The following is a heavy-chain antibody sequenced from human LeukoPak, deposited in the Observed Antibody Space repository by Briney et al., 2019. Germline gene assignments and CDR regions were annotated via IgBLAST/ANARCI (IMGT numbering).Heavy chain of an antibody. Sequence: ASVKVSCKVSGYTLTELSMHWVRQAPGKGLEWMGGFDPEDGETIYAQKFQGRVTMTEDTSTDTAYMELSSLRSEDTAVYYCATELRAAVAGTFDYWGQEPWSPSPQ. CDR3: ATELRAAVAGTFDY. V-gene: IGHV1-24*01. CDR2: FDPEDGET. J-gene: IGHJ4*01. CDR1: GYTLTELS. D-gene: IGHD6-19*01.